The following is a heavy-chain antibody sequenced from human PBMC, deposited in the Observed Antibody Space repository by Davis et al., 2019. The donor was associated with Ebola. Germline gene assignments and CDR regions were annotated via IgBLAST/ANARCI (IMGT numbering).Heavy chain of an antibody. J-gene: IGHJ5*02. D-gene: IGHD3-3*01. CDR3: ARSLGSWSGYFVGKWFDP. CDR2: TYYLSKWYT. V-gene: IGHV6-1*01. Sequence: HSQTLSLTCAISGDNVSSNSAAWNWIRQSPSRGLEWLGRTYYLSKWYTDYAIFVKSRITINPDTSKNQFSLQLNSVTPEDTAVYYCARSLGSWSGYFVGKWFDPWGQGTLVTVSS. CDR1: GDNVSSNSAA.